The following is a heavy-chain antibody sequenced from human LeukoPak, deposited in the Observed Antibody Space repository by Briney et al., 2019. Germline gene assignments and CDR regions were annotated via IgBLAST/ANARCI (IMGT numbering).Heavy chain of an antibody. D-gene: IGHD2-2*01. J-gene: IGHJ5*02. CDR3: ARVQLIVVVPAAMHRWFDP. V-gene: IGHV4-4*02. CDR2: IYHSGST. CDR1: GGSISSSNW. Sequence: SGTLSLTCAVPGGSISSSNWWSWVRQPPGKGLEWIGEIYHSGSTNYNPSLKSRVTISVDKSKNQFSLKLSSVTAADTAVYYCARVQLIVVVPAAMHRWFDPWGQGTLVTVSS.